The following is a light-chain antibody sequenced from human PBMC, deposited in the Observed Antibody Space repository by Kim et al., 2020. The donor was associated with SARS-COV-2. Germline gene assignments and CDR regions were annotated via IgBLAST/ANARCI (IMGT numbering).Light chain of an antibody. Sequence: QSALTQPPSASGSLGQSVTISCTGTSSDIGGYNYVSWYQQHPGKAPRLLISDVTQRPSGVPARFSGSKSGNTASLTVSGLQADDEATYYCSSYSGLRNFGVFGGGTQLTVL. V-gene: IGLV2-8*01. CDR1: SSDIGGYNY. CDR3: SSYSGLRNFGV. J-gene: IGLJ7*01. CDR2: DVT.